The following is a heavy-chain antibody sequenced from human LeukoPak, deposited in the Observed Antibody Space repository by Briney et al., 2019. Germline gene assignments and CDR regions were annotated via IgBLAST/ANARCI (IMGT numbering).Heavy chain of an antibody. CDR2: IKQDGSEK. CDR1: GFTFSSYW. J-gene: IGHJ4*02. Sequence: GGSLRLSCAASGFTFSSYWISWVRQAPGKGLEWVANIKQDGSEKYYVDSVKGRFTISRDNPKNSLYLKMNSLRAEDTAVYYCARVSPAAKEGYWGQGTLVTVSS. D-gene: IGHD2-2*01. V-gene: IGHV3-7*01. CDR3: ARVSPAAKEGY.